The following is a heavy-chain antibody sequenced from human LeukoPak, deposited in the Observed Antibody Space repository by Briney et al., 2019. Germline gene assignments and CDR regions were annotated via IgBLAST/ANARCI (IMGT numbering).Heavy chain of an antibody. D-gene: IGHD2-2*01. CDR3: ARSTHYYYYYMDV. J-gene: IGHJ6*03. V-gene: IGHV4-59*11. CDR2: IYYSGST. Sequence: SETLSLTCTVSGGSISSHYWSWIRQPPGKGLEWIGYIYYSGSTNYNPSLKSRVTISVDTSKNQFSLKLSSVTAADTAVYYCARSTHYYYYYMDVWSKGTTVTVSS. CDR1: GGSISSHY.